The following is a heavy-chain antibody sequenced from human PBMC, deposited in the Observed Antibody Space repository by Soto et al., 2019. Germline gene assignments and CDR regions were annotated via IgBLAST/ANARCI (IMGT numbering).Heavy chain of an antibody. D-gene: IGHD4-17*01. V-gene: IGHV4-59*05. CDR2: IYYSGST. CDR1: GGSISSYY. CDR3: ARTTVTIGHCWFDP. Sequence: SETLSLTCTVSGGSISSYYWSWIRQPPGKGLEWIGSIYYSGSTYYNPSLKSRVTISVDTSKNQFSLKLSSVTAADTAVYYCARTTVTIGHCWFDPWGQGTLVTVSS. J-gene: IGHJ5*02.